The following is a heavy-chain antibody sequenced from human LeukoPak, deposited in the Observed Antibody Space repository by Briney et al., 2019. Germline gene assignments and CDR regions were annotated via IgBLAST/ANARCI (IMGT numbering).Heavy chain of an antibody. V-gene: IGHV1-2*02. CDR2: INPNSGGT. D-gene: IGHD2-2*01. CDR3: ASDRRDIVVVPADVWFDP. CDR1: GYTFTGYY. Sequence: ASVKVSCKASGYTFTGYYMHWVRQAPGQGLEWMGWINPNSGGTNYAQKFQGRVTMTRDTSISTAYMELSRLRSDDTAVYYCASDRRDIVVVPADVWFDPWGQGTLVTVSS. J-gene: IGHJ5*02.